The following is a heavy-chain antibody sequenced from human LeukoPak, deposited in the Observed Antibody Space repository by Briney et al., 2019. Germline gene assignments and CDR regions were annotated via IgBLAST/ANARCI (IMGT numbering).Heavy chain of an antibody. CDR3: AFEVLTSGWVS. Sequence: ASVKVSCKASGYTFTGYSMHWVRQAPGQGLEWMGRINPNSGGTNYAQKFQGRVAMTRDTSITTAYMELSRLRSDDTAVYYCAFEVLTSGWVSWGQGTLVTVSS. V-gene: IGHV1-2*06. J-gene: IGHJ5*02. CDR2: INPNSGGT. CDR1: GYTFTGYS. D-gene: IGHD6-19*01.